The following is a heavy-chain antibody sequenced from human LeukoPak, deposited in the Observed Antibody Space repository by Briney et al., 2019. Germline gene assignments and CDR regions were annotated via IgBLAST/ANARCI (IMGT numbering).Heavy chain of an antibody. V-gene: IGHV3-21*01. CDR2: ISSSSSYI. CDR3: ARDPGYSSGWSPRGWFDP. D-gene: IGHD6-19*01. Sequence: PGGSLRLSCAASGFTFSSYSMNWVRQAPGKGLEWVSSISSSSSYIYYADSVKGRFTISRDNAKNSLYLQMNSLRAEDTAVYYCARDPGYSSGWSPRGWFDPWGQGTLVTVSS. J-gene: IGHJ5*02. CDR1: GFTFSSYS.